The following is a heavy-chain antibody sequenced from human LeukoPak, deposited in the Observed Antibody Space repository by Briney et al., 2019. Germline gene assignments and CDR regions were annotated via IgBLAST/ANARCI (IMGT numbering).Heavy chain of an antibody. CDR2: ISAYNGNT. Sequence: ASVKVSCKASGYTFTNYGISWVRQAPGQGLEWMGWISAYNGNTNYAHKLQGRVTITTDTSTRTAYMELRSLRSDDTAVYYCARARSTIGVVFDYWGQGTLVTVSS. CDR3: ARARSTIGVVFDY. V-gene: IGHV1-18*01. CDR1: GYTFTNYG. J-gene: IGHJ4*02. D-gene: IGHD3-3*01.